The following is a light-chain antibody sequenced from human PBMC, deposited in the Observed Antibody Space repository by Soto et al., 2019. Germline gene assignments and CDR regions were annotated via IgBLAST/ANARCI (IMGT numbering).Light chain of an antibody. Sequence: EIVLTQSPDTLSLSPGERATLSCRASQSVSSKYLAWYQQKPGQAPWLLIYGTSSRATGISDRFRGSGSGTDFTLTISRLEPEDFAVYYCQQNDSSPSWTFGQGTKVETK. V-gene: IGKV3-20*01. J-gene: IGKJ1*01. CDR2: GTS. CDR3: QQNDSSPSWT. CDR1: QSVSSKY.